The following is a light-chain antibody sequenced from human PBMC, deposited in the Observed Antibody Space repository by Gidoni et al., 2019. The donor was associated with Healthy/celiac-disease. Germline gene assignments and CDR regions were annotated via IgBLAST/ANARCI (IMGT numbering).Light chain of an antibody. J-gene: IGKJ2*01. CDR1: QSISSY. V-gene: IGKV1-39*01. CDR3: QQSYSTPPYT. CDR2: AAS. Sequence: GDRDTITCRASQSISSYLNWYQQKPGKAPKLLIYAASSLQSGVPSRFSGSGSGTDFTLTISSLQPEDFATYYCQQSYSTPPYTFGQGTKLEIK.